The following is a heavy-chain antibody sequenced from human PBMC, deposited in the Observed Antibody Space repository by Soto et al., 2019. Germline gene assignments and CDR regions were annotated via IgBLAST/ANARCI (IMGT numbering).Heavy chain of an antibody. J-gene: IGHJ4*02. CDR2: ISGSSSYT. V-gene: IGHV3-11*05. CDR1: GFTFSDYY. Sequence: QVQLVESGGGLVKPGGSLRLSCAASGFTFSDYYMSWIRQAPGKGLEWVSYISGSSSYTNYADSVKGRFTISRDYAKNSLYLQMTSLGAEDAAVYCCARSTACCFDYWGQGTLVTVSS. CDR3: ARSTACCFDY. D-gene: IGHD2-21*02.